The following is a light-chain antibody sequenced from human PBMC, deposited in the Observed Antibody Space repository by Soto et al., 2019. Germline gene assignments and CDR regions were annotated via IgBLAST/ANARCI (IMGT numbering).Light chain of an antibody. J-gene: IGKJ1*01. CDR1: QSVSSSH. CDR2: AVS. V-gene: IGKV3-20*01. CDR3: QQYGRT. Sequence: EIVLTQSPGTLSLSPGERATLSCRASQSVSSSHLAWYQQKPGQAPRLLVYAVSYRATGITDRFSGSGSGTDFTLTISRLEPEDFAVYYCQQYGRTFGQGTKVEIK.